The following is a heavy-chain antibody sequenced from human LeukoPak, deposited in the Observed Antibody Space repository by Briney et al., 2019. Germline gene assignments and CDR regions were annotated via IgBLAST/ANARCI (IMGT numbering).Heavy chain of an antibody. CDR2: INPNSGGT. CDR1: GYTFTGYY. J-gene: IGHJ3*02. V-gene: IGHV1-2*02. D-gene: IGHD3-22*01. CDR3: ARTLVVINDAFDI. Sequence: GASVKDSCKASGYTFTGYYMHWVRQAPGQGLEWMGWINPNSGGTNYAQKFQGRVTMTRDTSISTAYMELSRLRSDDTAVYYCARTLVVINDAFDIWGQGTMVTVSS.